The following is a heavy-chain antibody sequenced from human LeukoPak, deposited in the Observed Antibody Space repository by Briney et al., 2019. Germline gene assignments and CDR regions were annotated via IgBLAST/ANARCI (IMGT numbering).Heavy chain of an antibody. V-gene: IGHV1-2*02. CDR1: GYTFTGYY. D-gene: IGHD3-10*01. J-gene: IGHJ6*02. CDR2: INPNSGGT. CDR3: ARVWFGELHSIDYYYYGMDV. Sequence: ASVKVSCKASGYTFTGYYMHWVRQAPGQGLEWMGWINPNSGGTNYAQKFRGRVTVTRDTSISTAYMELSRLRSDDTAVYYCARVWFGELHSIDYYYYGMDVWGQGTTVTVSS.